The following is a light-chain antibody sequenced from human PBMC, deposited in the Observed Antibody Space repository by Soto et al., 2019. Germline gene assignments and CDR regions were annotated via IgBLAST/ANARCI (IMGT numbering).Light chain of an antibody. V-gene: IGKV1-39*01. CDR2: AAS. CDR3: KKSYSTPPS. Sequence: DIQMTQSPSSLSASVGDRVTITCRASQSISSYLNWYQQKPGKAPKLLIYAASSLQSGVPSRFSGGGSGTDLHLTISTLQPEDFATYYCKKSYSTPPSCGGGTKVETK. CDR1: QSISSY. J-gene: IGKJ4*01.